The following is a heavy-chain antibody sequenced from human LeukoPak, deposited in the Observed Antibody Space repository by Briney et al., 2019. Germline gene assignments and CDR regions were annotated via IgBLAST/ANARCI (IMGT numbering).Heavy chain of an antibody. V-gene: IGHV1-24*01. CDR1: GYTLTELS. CDR2: FDPEDGET. J-gene: IGHJ4*02. D-gene: IGHD3-10*01. CDR3: ATRGGGGPEGWFGGPPPPKFDY. Sequence: ASVKVSCKVSGYTLTELSMHWVRQAPGKGLEWMGGFDPEDGETIYAQKFQGRVTMTEDTSTDTACMELSSLRSEDTAVYYCATRGGGGPEGWFGGPPPPKFDYWGQGTLVTVSS.